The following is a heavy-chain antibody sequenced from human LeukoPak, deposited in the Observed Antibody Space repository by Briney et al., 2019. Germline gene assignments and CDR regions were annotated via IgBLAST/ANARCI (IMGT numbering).Heavy chain of an antibody. CDR2: ISAYNGNT. V-gene: IGHV1-18*04. CDR3: ARSGSPFSISWPFDY. J-gene: IGHJ4*02. Sequence: ASVKVSCKASGYTFTGYYMHWVRQAPGQGLEWMGWISAYNGNTNYAQKFQGRVTMTTDTSTSTAYMELRSLGSDDTAVYYCARSGSPFSISWPFDYWGQGTLVTVSS. D-gene: IGHD2-2*01. CDR1: GYTFTGYY.